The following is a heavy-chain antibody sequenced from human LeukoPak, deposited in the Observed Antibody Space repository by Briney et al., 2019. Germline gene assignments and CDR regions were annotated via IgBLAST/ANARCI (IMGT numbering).Heavy chain of an antibody. CDR3: ARVGGTNYYYYGMDV. V-gene: IGHV4-59*01. CDR1: GGSISSYY. D-gene: IGHD1-1*01. Sequence: PSETLSLTCTVSGGSISSYYWSWIRQPPGKGLEWIGYIYDSGSSNYNPSLKSRVTISVDTSKNQFSLKLSSVTAADTAVYYCARVGGTNYYYYGMDVWGQGTTVTVSS. CDR2: IYDSGSS. J-gene: IGHJ6*02.